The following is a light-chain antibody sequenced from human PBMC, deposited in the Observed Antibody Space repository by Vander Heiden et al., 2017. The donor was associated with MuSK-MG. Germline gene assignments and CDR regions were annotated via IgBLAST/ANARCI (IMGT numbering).Light chain of an antibody. J-gene: IGKJ3*01. V-gene: IGKV1-27*01. CDR1: QGSSSY. CDR2: SAS. CDR3: QQTDNARGS. Sequence: DIQLTQSPSSLSASVGDRVTITCRVSQGSSSYLNWYRQKPGKVPKLLIYSASNLQSGVPSRFSGSGSGTDFTLTISSLQPEDVATYYGQQTDNARGSFGHGTKVDIK.